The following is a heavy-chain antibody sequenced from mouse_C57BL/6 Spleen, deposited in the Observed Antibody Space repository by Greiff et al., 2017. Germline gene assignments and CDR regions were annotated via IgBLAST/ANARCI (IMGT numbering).Heavy chain of an antibody. D-gene: IGHD1-1*01. V-gene: IGHV1-55*01. CDR1: GYTFTSYW. CDR3: ARPRYYGSSWFAY. CDR2: IYPGSGST. J-gene: IGHJ3*01. Sequence: QVQLQQPGAELVKPGASVKMSCKASGYTFTSYWITWVKQRPGQGLEWIGDIYPGSGSTNYNEKFKSKATLTVDTSSSTAYMQLSSLTSEDSAVYYWARPRYYGSSWFAYWGQGTLVTVSA.